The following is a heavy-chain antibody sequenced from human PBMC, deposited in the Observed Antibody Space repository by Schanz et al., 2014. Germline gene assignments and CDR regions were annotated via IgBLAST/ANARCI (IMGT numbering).Heavy chain of an antibody. CDR1: GYTFTSYV. CDR3: ARGGDYIVVMVAVTREYYYHAMDV. J-gene: IGHJ6*02. D-gene: IGHD2-15*01. V-gene: IGHV1-18*01. CDR2: ISADNGNT. Sequence: QVQLVQSGAEVKKPGASVKVSCKASGYTFTSYVIIWVRQAPGQGLEWMGWISADNGNTNYAQRLQGRVTMTTDTSTSTAYMELRSLRSADTAVYYCARGGDYIVVMVAVTREYYYHAMDVWGQGPTVTVSS.